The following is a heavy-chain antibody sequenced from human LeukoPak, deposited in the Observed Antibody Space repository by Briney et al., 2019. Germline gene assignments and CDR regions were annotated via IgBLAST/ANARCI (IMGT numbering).Heavy chain of an antibody. CDR3: ARDPVTTPYYYYGMDV. Sequence: GGSLRLSCAASGFTFSAYAMGWVRQAPGKGLEWVSAISNSGGSTYYADSVKGRFTISRDNSKNTLYLQMNSLRAEDTAVYYCARDPVTTPYYYYGMDVWGQGTTVTVSS. J-gene: IGHJ6*02. CDR2: ISNSGGST. D-gene: IGHD4-11*01. CDR1: GFTFSAYA. V-gene: IGHV3-23*01.